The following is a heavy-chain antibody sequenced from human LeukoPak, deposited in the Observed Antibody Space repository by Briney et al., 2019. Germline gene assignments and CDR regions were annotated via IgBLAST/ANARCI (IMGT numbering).Heavy chain of an antibody. J-gene: IGHJ6*03. CDR1: GGSISSYY. V-gene: IGHV4-59*08. CDR2: IYYSGST. Sequence: SETLSLTCTVSGGSISSYYWSWIRQPPGKGLEWIGYIYYSGSTNYNPSLKSRVTISVDTSKNQFSLKLSSVTAADTAVYYCARATYNSSWYGDYYYYYYMDVWGKGTTVTVSS. CDR3: ARATYNSSWYGDYYYYYYMDV. D-gene: IGHD6-13*01.